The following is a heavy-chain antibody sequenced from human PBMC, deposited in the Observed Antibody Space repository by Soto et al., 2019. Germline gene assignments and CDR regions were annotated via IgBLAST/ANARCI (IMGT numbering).Heavy chain of an antibody. CDR3: ETNCRGTAVQREPDYYYYYMDV. J-gene: IGHJ6*03. Sequence: GASVKVSCKASGDTFTSYGISWVRQAPGQGLEWMGWISAYNGNTNYAQKLQGRVTMTEDTSTDTAYMELSSLRSEDTAVYYCETNCRGTAVQREPDYYYYYMDVWGKGTTVTVSS. V-gene: IGHV1-18*01. D-gene: IGHD1-1*01. CDR1: GDTFTSYG. CDR2: ISAYNGNT.